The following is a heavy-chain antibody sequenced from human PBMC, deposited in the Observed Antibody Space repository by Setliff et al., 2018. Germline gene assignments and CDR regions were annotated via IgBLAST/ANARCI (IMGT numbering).Heavy chain of an antibody. CDR1: GGTISSYA. Sequence: GASVKVSCKASGGTISSYAISWVRQAPGQGLEWMGGIIPIFGTANYAQKFQGRVTITADESTSTAYMELSSLRSEDTAVYYCSRDGDNYYDSSGYYLNNAFDIWGQGTMVTVSS. V-gene: IGHV1-69*13. CDR3: SRDGDNYYDSSGYYLNNAFDI. D-gene: IGHD3-22*01. CDR2: IIPIFGTA. J-gene: IGHJ3*02.